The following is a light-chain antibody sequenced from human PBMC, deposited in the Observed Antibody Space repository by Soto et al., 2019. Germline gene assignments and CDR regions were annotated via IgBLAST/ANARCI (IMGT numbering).Light chain of an antibody. CDR2: GAS. J-gene: IGKJ4*01. V-gene: IGKV3-20*01. Sequence: EIVLTQSPATLSLSPGERATLSCRASQSISSNFLAWYQQKPGQAPRLLIYGASSRATGIPDRFSGSGSGTDFTLTISTLEHEDFAGYYCHQYCSSPLTFGGGTKAEIK. CDR3: HQYCSSPLT. CDR1: QSISSNF.